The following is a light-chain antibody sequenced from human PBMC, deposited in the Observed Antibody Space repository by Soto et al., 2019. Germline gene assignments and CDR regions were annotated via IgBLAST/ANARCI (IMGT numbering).Light chain of an antibody. Sequence: QSVLTQPPSTSGTPGQRVTISCSGSSSNIGSNTVHWYQQIPGTAPKLLIYTNNQRSSGVSDRFSGSKSDTSASLVISGLQSEDEADYYCATWDNGLTGVVFGGGTKVTVI. J-gene: IGLJ2*01. CDR3: ATWDNGLTGVV. CDR1: SSNIGSNT. V-gene: IGLV1-44*01. CDR2: TNN.